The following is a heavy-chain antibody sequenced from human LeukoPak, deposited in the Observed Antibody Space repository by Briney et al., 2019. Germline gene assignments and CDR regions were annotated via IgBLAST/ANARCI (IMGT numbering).Heavy chain of an antibody. D-gene: IGHD3-10*01. CDR2: IKQDGSEK. Sequence: GGSLRLSCAASGFTFSSYWMSWVRQAPGKGLEWVANIKQDGSEKYYVDSVKGRFTISRDNAKNSLYLHMNSLRVEDTAVYYCARDLDHRGYYGSGSYSSSGKHNFDYWGQGTLVTVSS. J-gene: IGHJ4*02. V-gene: IGHV3-7*03. CDR3: ARDLDHRGYYGSGSYSSSGKHNFDY. CDR1: GFTFSSYW.